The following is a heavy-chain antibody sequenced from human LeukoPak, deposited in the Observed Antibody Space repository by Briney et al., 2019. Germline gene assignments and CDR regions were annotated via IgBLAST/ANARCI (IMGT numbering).Heavy chain of an antibody. D-gene: IGHD2/OR15-2a*01. V-gene: IGHV3-48*04. CDR1: GFTFSSYS. J-gene: IGHJ4*02. CDR2: ISSSSSTI. CDR3: ARDFHYFFDY. Sequence: GGPLRFSCAASGFTFSSYSMNWVRQAPVKGLEWVSYISSSSSTIYYADSVKGRFTISRDNSGNTLFLQMNSLRAEDTGIYYCARDFHYFFDYCGQGTLVTVSS.